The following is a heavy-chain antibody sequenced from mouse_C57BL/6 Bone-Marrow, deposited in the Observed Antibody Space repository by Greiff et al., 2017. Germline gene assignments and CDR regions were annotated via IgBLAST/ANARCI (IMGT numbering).Heavy chain of an antibody. D-gene: IGHD4-1*01. Sequence: DVKLQESGGGLVQPGGSMKLSCAASGFTFSDAWMDWVRQSPEKGLEWVAEIRNKANNHATYYAESVKGRFTISRDDSKSSVYLQMNSLRAEDTGIYYCTRRANWDAFFDYWGQGTTLTVSS. CDR3: TRRANWDAFFDY. CDR1: GFTFSDAW. V-gene: IGHV6-6*01. CDR2: IRNKANNHAT. J-gene: IGHJ2*01.